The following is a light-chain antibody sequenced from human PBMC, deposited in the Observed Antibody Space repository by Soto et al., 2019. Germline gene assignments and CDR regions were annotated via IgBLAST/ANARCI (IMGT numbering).Light chain of an antibody. J-gene: IGKJ1*01. CDR2: KAS. CDR3: QQFNSYART. CDR1: QSISHW. Sequence: DIQMTQSPSTLSASVGDRVSITCRASQSISHWLAWYQQKPGKAPKLLIYKASSLESGVPSRFSGSGSGTEFTLTITSLQPDDFATYYFQQFNSYARTFGQGTKVEIK. V-gene: IGKV1-5*03.